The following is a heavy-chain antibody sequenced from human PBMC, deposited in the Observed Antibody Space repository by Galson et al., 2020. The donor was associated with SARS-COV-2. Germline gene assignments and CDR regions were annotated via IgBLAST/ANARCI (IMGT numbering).Heavy chain of an antibody. J-gene: IGHJ4*02. Sequence: GGSLRLSCAASGFNFSSYGMNWVRQAPGKGLEWVAVIWYDGSNKYYADSVKGRFTISRDNSKNTLYLQMNSLRAEDTAVYYCARDYRFGEVTSDYWGQGTLVTVSS. CDR1: GFNFSSYG. D-gene: IGHD3-10*01. CDR3: ARDYRFGEVTSDY. V-gene: IGHV3-33*01. CDR2: IWYDGSNK.